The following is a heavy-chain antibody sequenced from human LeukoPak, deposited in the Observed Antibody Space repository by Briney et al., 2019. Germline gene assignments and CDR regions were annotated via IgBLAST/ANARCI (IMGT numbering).Heavy chain of an antibody. Sequence: GGSLRLSCAASGFTFRSYWVSWVRQAPGKGLEWVANINQDESDRYYVDSVKGRFTISRDNAKNSVYLQMNSLRAEDTAVYYCAKWSGENYYYYYMNVWGKGTTVTVSS. CDR2: INQDESDR. CDR3: AKWSGENYYYYYMNV. CDR1: GFTFRSYW. V-gene: IGHV3-7*03. D-gene: IGHD2-15*01. J-gene: IGHJ6*03.